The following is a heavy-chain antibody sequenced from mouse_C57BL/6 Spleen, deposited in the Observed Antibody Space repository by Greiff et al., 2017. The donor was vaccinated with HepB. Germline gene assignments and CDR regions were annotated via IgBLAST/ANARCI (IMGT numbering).Heavy chain of an antibody. J-gene: IGHJ2*01. CDR1: GLTFSSFG. Sequence: EVQRVESGGDLVKPGGSLKLSCEASGLTFSSFGLSWVRKTPDKRLEWVATISSGGSYTYYPDSVKGRFTISRDNAKNTLYLQMSSLKSEDTAMYYCARQYYGSSYDYWGQGTTLTVSS. CDR3: ARQYYGSSYDY. D-gene: IGHD1-1*01. V-gene: IGHV5-6*01. CDR2: ISSGGSYT.